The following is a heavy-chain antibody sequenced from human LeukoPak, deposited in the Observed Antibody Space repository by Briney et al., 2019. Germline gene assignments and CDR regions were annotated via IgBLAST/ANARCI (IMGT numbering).Heavy chain of an antibody. Sequence: GGSLRLSCAASGFTVSSNYMNWVRQAPGKGLEWVSVIYGGGNIYYADSVKGRFTISRDNSKNTLYLQMNSLRAEDTAVYYCARHAVEGKWLQFYYFNYWGQGSLVTVSS. CDR3: ARHAVEGKWLQFYYFNY. V-gene: IGHV3-53*05. CDR2: IYGGGNI. J-gene: IGHJ4*02. D-gene: IGHD5-24*01. CDR1: GFTVSSNY.